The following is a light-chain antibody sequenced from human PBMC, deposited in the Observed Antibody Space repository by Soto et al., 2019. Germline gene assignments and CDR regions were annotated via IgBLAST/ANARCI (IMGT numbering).Light chain of an antibody. CDR2: EGS. CDR1: SSDVGSYNL. V-gene: IGLV2-23*01. Sequence: QSALTQPASVSGSPGQSITISCTGTSSDVGSYNLVSWYQQHPGKAPKLMIYEGSKRPSGVPDRFSGTKSGNTASLTISGLQAEDEADYYCCSYAGSYTWVFGSGTKVTV. CDR3: CSYAGSYTWV. J-gene: IGLJ1*01.